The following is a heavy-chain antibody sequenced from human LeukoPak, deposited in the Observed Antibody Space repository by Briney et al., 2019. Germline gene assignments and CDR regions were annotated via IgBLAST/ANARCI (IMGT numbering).Heavy chain of an antibody. V-gene: IGHV3-23*01. CDR1: GFTFSSYA. CDR3: AKDRDDGSGTDYFDY. J-gene: IGHJ4*02. CDR2: FSGSGGST. D-gene: IGHD3-10*01. Sequence: GGSLRLSCAASGFTFSSYAMSWVRQAPGKGLEWVSAFSGSGGSTYYADSVKGRFTISRDNSKNTLYLQMNSLRAEDTAVYYCAKDRDDGSGTDYFDYWGQGTLVTVSS.